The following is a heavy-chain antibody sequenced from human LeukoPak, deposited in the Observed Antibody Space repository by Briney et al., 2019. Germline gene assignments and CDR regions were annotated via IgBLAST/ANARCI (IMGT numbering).Heavy chain of an antibody. CDR1: GFTFSSYA. Sequence: GGSLRLSCAASGFTFSSYAMSWVRQAPGKGLEWVSAISGSGGSTYYADSVKGRFTISRDNSKNTLYLQMNSLRAEDTAVYYCATPGVWYSSGWLPLDYWGQGTLVTVSS. J-gene: IGHJ4*02. D-gene: IGHD6-19*01. CDR2: ISGSGGST. CDR3: ATPGVWYSSGWLPLDY. V-gene: IGHV3-23*01.